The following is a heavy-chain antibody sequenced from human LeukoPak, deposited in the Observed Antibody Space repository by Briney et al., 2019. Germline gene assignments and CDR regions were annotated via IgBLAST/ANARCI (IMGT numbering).Heavy chain of an antibody. J-gene: IGHJ4*02. V-gene: IGHV3-23*01. CDR2: ISGNGGRT. D-gene: IGHD6-19*01. CDR3: AKEQIAVAGYYFGN. CDR1: GFTFSSYA. Sequence: HPGGSLRLSCAVSGFTFSSYAMSWVRQAPGKGLEWVSGISGNGGRTYYADSVKGRFTISRDNSKNTLYLQMNSLRAEDTAVYYCAKEQIAVAGYYFGNWGQGTLVTVSS.